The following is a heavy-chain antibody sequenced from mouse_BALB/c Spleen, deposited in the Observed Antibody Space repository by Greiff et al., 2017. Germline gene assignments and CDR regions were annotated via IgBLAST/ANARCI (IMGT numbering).Heavy chain of an antibody. CDR3: ARGGYDYDDYYAMDY. CDR1: GYTFTSYV. D-gene: IGHD2-4*01. V-gene: IGHV1-14*01. Sequence: EVQLQQSGPELVKPGASVKMSCKASGYTFTSYVMHWVKQKPGQGLEWIGYINPYNDGTKYNEKFKGKATLTSDKSSSTAYMELSSLTSEDSAVYYCARGGYDYDDYYAMDYWGQGTSVTVSS. J-gene: IGHJ4*01. CDR2: INPYNDGT.